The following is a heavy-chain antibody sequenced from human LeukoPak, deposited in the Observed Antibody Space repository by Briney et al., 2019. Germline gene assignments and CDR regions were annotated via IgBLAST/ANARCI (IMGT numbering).Heavy chain of an antibody. V-gene: IGHV3-64*01. D-gene: IGHD4-17*01. J-gene: IGHJ4*02. CDR3: ARGYGDFKYYFDY. CDR2: ISSNGGST. Sequence: GGSLRLSCAASGFTFSSHAMHWVRQAPGKGLEYVSAISSNGGSTYYANSVKGRFTISRDNSKNTLYLQMGSLRAEDMAVYYCARGYGDFKYYFDYWGQGTLVTVSS. CDR1: GFTFSSHA.